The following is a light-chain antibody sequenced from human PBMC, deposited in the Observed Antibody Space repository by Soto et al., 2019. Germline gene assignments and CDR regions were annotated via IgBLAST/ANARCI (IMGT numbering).Light chain of an antibody. CDR2: GAS. Sequence: EIVLTQSPGTLSLSPGERATLSFMASQSVSNNYLAWYQQKPGQAPRLLIYGASDRATGIPDRFSGSGSGTDFTLTISRLEPEDFAVYYCQQYGNSGTFGQGTKVDIK. J-gene: IGKJ1*01. V-gene: IGKV3-20*01. CDR1: QSVSNNY. CDR3: QQYGNSGT.